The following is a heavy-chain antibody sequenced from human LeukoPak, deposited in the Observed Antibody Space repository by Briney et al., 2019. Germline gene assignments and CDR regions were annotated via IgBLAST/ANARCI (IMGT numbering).Heavy chain of an antibody. CDR1: GFSVSGHY. Sequence: PGGSLRLSCAASGFSVSGHYMSWVRHAAGKGLELVSVLYSGGDTYYADSVKGRFTISRDTSKNTLYLQMNGLRAEDTAVYYCARGNTGYSSAWGRDFDYWGQGTLVTVSS. J-gene: IGHJ4*02. D-gene: IGHD6-19*01. CDR2: LYSGGDT. CDR3: ARGNTGYSSAWGRDFDY. V-gene: IGHV3-66*01.